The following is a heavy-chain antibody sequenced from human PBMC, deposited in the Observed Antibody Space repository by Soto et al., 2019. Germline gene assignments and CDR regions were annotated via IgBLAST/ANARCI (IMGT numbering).Heavy chain of an antibody. CDR1: GFTFSRHW. J-gene: IGHJ4*02. V-gene: IGHV3-7*03. Sequence: RLSCAASGFTFSRHWMSWVRQAPGMGLEWVANINQDGSEKYYVDSVKGRFTISRDNPKNSLFLQMNSLGDEDTAIYYCASRPPHVDYYGVFDYWGQGALVTVSS. CDR2: INQDGSEK. D-gene: IGHD4-17*01. CDR3: ASRPPHVDYYGVFDY.